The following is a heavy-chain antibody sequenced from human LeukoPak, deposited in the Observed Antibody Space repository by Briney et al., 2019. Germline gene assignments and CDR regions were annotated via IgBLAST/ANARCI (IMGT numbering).Heavy chain of an antibody. J-gene: IGHJ4*02. CDR3: ARDYEDLGVAGTGFDY. CDR1: GGSISSYY. D-gene: IGHD6-19*01. CDR2: IYYSGSP. V-gene: IGHV4-59*01. Sequence: SETLSLTCTVSGGSISSYYWSWIRQPPGKGLEWIGYIYYSGSPNYNPSLKSRVTISVDTSKTQFSLKLNSVTAADTAVYYCARDYEDLGVAGTGFDYWGQGTLVTVSS.